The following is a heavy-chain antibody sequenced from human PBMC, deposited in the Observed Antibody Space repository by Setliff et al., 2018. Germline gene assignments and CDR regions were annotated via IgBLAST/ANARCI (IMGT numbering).Heavy chain of an antibody. V-gene: IGHV4-61*09. Sequence: SETLSLTCTVSGGSISGGTYYWTWIRQPAGKGLEWIGHWYTSGITNYNPSLKSQVTISVDTSKNQFSLKLSSVTAADTAVFFCARGQNSYHPGSWGPFYDHWGQGTQVTVS. D-gene: IGHD3-10*01. CDR1: GGSISGGTYY. CDR3: ARGQNSYHPGSWGPFYDH. J-gene: IGHJ4*02. CDR2: WYTSGIT.